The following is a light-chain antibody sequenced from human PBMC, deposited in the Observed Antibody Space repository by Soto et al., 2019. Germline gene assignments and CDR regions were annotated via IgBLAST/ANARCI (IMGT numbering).Light chain of an antibody. Sequence: DIQMTQSPSSLSASVGDRVTITCRASQVITNYLAWYQQKPGKIPKLLIYAASTLQSGVPSRFSGSGSGTDFTLTINSLQPEDVATYHCQKYDSAPQTFGQGTKVAIK. CDR1: QVITNY. J-gene: IGKJ1*01. CDR3: QKYDSAPQT. CDR2: AAS. V-gene: IGKV1-27*01.